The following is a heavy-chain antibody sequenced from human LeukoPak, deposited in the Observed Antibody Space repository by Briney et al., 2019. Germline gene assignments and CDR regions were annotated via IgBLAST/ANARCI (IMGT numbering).Heavy chain of an antibody. V-gene: IGHV4-59*01. D-gene: IGHD6-19*01. CDR2: IYYSGST. CDR1: GGSISSYY. Sequence: KSSETLSLTCTVSGGSISSYYWSWIRQPPGKGLEWIGYIYYSGSTNYNPSLKSRVTISVDTSKNQFSLKLSSVTAADTAVYYCARGLVEWDDAFDIWGQGTMVTVSS. CDR3: ARGLVEWDDAFDI. J-gene: IGHJ3*02.